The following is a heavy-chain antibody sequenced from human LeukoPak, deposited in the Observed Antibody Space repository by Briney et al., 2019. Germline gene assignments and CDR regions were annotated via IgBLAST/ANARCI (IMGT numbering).Heavy chain of an antibody. Sequence: GGSLRLSCTASGFTFSSYEMNWVRQAPGKGLEWVSYISSSGSTIYYTDSVKGRFTISRDNAKNSLYLQMNSLRAEDTAVYYCARTSTSWHAFDIWGQGTMVTVSS. V-gene: IGHV3-48*03. J-gene: IGHJ3*02. CDR2: ISSSGSTI. CDR3: ARTSTSWHAFDI. D-gene: IGHD2-2*01. CDR1: GFTFSSYE.